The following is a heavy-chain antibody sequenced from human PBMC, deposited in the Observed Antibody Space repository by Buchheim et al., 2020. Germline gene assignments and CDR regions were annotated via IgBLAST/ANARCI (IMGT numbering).Heavy chain of an antibody. V-gene: IGHV3-23*01. CDR2: ISRTGAST. CDR3: AKGGEWDLLDY. D-gene: IGHD1-26*01. CDR1: GFAFSNSA. J-gene: IGHJ4*02. Sequence: EVQLLESGGGLLEPGGSLRLSCAASGFAFSNSAMSWVRQAPGKGLEWVSSISRTGASTYYADSVKGRFTISRDNSKKTMWLQMNSLRGEDTAVYYCAKGGEWDLLDYWGQGTL.